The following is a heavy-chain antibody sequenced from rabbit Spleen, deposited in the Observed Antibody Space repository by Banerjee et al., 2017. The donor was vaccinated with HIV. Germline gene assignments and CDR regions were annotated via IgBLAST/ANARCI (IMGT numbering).Heavy chain of an antibody. D-gene: IGHD4-2*01. Sequence: EQLEESGGGLVKPEGSLTLTCKASGVSLNDKDVMCWVRQAPGKGLEWIACIDVSSSGSTYYASWAKGRFTISRTSSTTVALQMTSLTAADTATYFCARDPAGREDFNLWGPGTLVTVS. CDR1: GVSLNDKDV. J-gene: IGHJ4*01. CDR3: ARDPAGREDFNL. CDR2: IDVSSSGST. V-gene: IGHV1S45*01.